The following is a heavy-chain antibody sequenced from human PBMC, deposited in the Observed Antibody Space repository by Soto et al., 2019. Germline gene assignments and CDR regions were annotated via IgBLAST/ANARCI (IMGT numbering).Heavy chain of an antibody. V-gene: IGHV3-48*02. CDR2: ISSNSSTI. J-gene: IGHJ5*02. D-gene: IGHD1-7*01. Sequence: GGSLRLSCAASGFTFSSYSMNWVRQAPGKGLEWVSYISSNSSTIYYADSVKGRFTISRDNAKNSLYLQMNSLRDEDTAVYYCARDLRSITGTTRGWFDPWGQGTLVTVSS. CDR3: ARDLRSITGTTRGWFDP. CDR1: GFTFSSYS.